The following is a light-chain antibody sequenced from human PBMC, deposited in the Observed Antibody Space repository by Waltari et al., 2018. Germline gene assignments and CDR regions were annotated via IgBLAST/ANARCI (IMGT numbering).Light chain of an antibody. V-gene: IGLV1-47*01. CDR2: RNN. Sequence: QSVLTQPPSASGTPGQRVTISCSGSSSNIGSNYVYCYQQLPGTAPKLLIYRNNQRPSGVPDRFSGSKSGTSASLAISGLRFEDEADYYCAAWDDSLSVHVVFGGGTKLTVL. CDR3: AAWDDSLSVHVV. CDR1: SSNIGSNY. J-gene: IGLJ2*01.